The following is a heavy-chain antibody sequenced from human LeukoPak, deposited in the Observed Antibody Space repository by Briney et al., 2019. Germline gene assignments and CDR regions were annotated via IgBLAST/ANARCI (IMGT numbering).Heavy chain of an antibody. Sequence: ASVTVSCTASGYTFTGYYMHWVRQAPGQGLEWMGWINPSSGGTNYAQKFQGRVTMTRDTSISSAYMELSRLRSDDTAVYYCARVYRSYYYDSSGYSFLPVFDYWGQGTLVTVSS. D-gene: IGHD3-22*01. CDR3: ARVYRSYYYDSSGYSFLPVFDY. V-gene: IGHV1-2*02. CDR2: INPSSGGT. J-gene: IGHJ4*02. CDR1: GYTFTGYY.